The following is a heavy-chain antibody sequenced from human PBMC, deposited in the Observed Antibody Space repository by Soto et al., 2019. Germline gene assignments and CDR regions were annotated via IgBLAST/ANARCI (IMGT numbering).Heavy chain of an antibody. CDR2: IWYDGHKE. CDR1: GFIFSNYG. J-gene: IGHJ5*02. D-gene: IGHD3-3*02. CDR3: ARERAVDYYHWFDP. Sequence: QVQLVESGGGVVQPEKSLRLSCAASGFIFSNYGMHWVRQAPGKGLEWVAVIWYDGHKEYYADSVKGRFIISRDNSRNTVYLQMNSLRAEDTAVYYCARERAVDYYHWFDPWGQGMLVTVSS. V-gene: IGHV3-33*01.